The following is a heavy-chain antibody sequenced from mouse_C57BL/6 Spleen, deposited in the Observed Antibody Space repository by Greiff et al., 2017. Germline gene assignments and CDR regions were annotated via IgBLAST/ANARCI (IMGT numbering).Heavy chain of an antibody. V-gene: IGHV1-81*01. D-gene: IGHD1-1*01. Sequence: QVQLQQSGAELARPGASVKLSCKASGYTFTSYGISWVKQRTGQGLEWIGEIYPRSGNTYYNEKFKGKATLTADKSSSTVYMELRSLTSEDSAVXVCERGATVRATDYAMDYWGQGTSVTVAS. CDR1: GYTFTSYG. CDR2: IYPRSGNT. CDR3: ERGATVRATDYAMDY. J-gene: IGHJ4*01.